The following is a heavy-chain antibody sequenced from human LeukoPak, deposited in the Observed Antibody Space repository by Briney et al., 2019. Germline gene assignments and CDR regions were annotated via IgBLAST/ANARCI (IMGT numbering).Heavy chain of an antibody. D-gene: IGHD2-2*01. CDR1: GGSFSGYY. V-gene: IGHV4-34*01. J-gene: IGHJ6*04. CDR3: ARGHGYCSSTSCEPKYYYYYYGMDV. CDR2: INHSGST. Sequence: SETLSLTCAVYGGSFSGYYWSWIRQPPGKGLEWIGEINHSGSTNYNPSLKSRVTISVDTSKNQFSLKLSSVTAADTAVYYCARGHGYCSSTSCEPKYYYYYYGMDVWGKGTTVTVSS.